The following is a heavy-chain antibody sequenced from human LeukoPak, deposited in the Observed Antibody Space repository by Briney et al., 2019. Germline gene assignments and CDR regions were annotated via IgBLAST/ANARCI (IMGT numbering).Heavy chain of an antibody. CDR1: GFTFSSYW. D-gene: IGHD2-2*01. Sequence: PGGSLRLSCAASGFTFSSYWMSWVRQAPGKGLEWVANIKQDGSEKYYVDSVKGRFTISRDNAKNSLYLQMNSLRAEDTAVYYCARDNCGSTSCYPVRQDYWGQGTLVTVSS. CDR3: ARDNCGSTSCYPVRQDY. CDR2: IKQDGSEK. J-gene: IGHJ4*02. V-gene: IGHV3-7*01.